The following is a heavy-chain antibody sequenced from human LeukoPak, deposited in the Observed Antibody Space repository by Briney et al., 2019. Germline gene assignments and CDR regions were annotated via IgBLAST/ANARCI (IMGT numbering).Heavy chain of an antibody. CDR2: IWYDGSNK. V-gene: IGHV3-33*01. CDR3: ARVYFRYSSGCCDY. CDR1: GFTFSSYG. Sequence: GGSLRLSCAASGFTFSSYGMHWVRQAPGKGLEWVAVIWYDGSNKYYADSVKGQFTISRDNSKNTLYLQMNSLRAEDTAVYYCARVYFRYSSGCCDYWGQGTLVTVSS. J-gene: IGHJ4*02. D-gene: IGHD6-19*01.